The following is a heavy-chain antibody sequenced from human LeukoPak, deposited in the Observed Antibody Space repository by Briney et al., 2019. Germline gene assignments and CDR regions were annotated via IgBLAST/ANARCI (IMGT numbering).Heavy chain of an antibody. CDR1: GYTFTGYY. J-gene: IGHJ4*02. CDR3: ARGFFRSSSGAADVDY. D-gene: IGHD6-6*01. V-gene: IGHV1-2*02. CDR2: INPNSGGT. Sequence: ASVKVSCKASGYTFTGYYMHWVRQAPGQGLEWMGWINPNSGGTNYARKFQGRVTMTRDTSISTAYMELSRLRSDDTATYYCARGFFRSSSGAADVDYWGQGTLVTVSS.